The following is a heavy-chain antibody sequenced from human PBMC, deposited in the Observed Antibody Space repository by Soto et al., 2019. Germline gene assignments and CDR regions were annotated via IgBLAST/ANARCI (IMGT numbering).Heavy chain of an antibody. D-gene: IGHD4-17*01. CDR2: ISYSGNA. J-gene: IGHJ6*02. V-gene: IGHV4-30-4*01. CDR3: ARDLTVTTSDYYYKMDV. CDR1: GGSISSGDYY. Sequence: QVQLQESGPGLVKPSQTLSLTCTVSGGSISSGDYYWTWIRQPPGKGLEWIGYISYSGNADYNPSLNSRVTISVDTSKNQSSLKLSSVSAADTAVYYCARDLTVTTSDYYYKMDVWGQGTTVTVSS.